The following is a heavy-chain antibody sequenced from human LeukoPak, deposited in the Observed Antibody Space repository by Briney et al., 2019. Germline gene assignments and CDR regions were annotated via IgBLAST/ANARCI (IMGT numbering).Heavy chain of an antibody. V-gene: IGHV3-64*01. J-gene: IGHJ4*02. Sequence: GGSLRLSCAASGFTFSSYAMHWVRQAPGKGLEYVSAISSNGGSTYYANSVKGRFTISRDNSKNTLYLQMGSLRAEDMAVYYCARRVVGATSGFDYWGQGTLVTVSS. CDR2: ISSNGGST. CDR3: ARRVVGATSGFDY. D-gene: IGHD1-26*01. CDR1: GFTFSSYA.